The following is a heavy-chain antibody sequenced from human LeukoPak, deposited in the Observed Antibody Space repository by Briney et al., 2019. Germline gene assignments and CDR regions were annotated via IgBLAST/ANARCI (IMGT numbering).Heavy chain of an antibody. CDR1: GDTVSSNSAA. D-gene: IGHD2-2*01. CDR2: TYYRSKWYN. Sequence: SQTLSLTCAISGDTVSSNSAAWNWIRQSPSRGLEWLGRTYYRSKWYNDYAVSVKSRITINPDTSKNQFSLQLNSVTPEDTAVYYCARGGRGDIVVVPAAMRNWFDPWGQGTLVTVSS. V-gene: IGHV6-1*01. J-gene: IGHJ5*02. CDR3: ARGGRGDIVVVPAAMRNWFDP.